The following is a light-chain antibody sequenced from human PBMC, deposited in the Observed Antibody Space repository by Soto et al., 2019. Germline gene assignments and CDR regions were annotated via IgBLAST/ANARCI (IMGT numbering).Light chain of an antibody. CDR3: SSYTSSITYV. CDR2: YVS. CDR1: SSDVGGYNY. J-gene: IGLJ1*01. Sequence: QSALTQPASVSGSPGQSITISCTGTSSDVGGYNYVSWYQQHPGKAPKLMIYYVSNRPSGVSNRFSGSKSGNTASLTISGLQAEDEADYYCSSYTSSITYVFGTGTKLTVL. V-gene: IGLV2-14*01.